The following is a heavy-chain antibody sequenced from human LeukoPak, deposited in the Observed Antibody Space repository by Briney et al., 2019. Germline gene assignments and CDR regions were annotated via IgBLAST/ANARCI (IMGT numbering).Heavy chain of an antibody. V-gene: IGHV3-15*01. Sequence: PGGSLRLSCAASGFTFSNAWMSWVRQAPGKGLEWVGRIKSKTDGGTTDYAAPVKGRFTISRDDSKNTLYLQMNSLKTEDTAVYYCTTDREYSYGFDYWGQGTLVTVSS. CDR3: TTDREYSYGFDY. D-gene: IGHD5-18*01. CDR2: IKSKTDGGTT. J-gene: IGHJ4*02. CDR1: GFTFSNAW.